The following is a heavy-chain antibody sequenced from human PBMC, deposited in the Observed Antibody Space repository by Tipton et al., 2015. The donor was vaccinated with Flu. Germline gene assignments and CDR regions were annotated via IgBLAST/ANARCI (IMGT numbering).Heavy chain of an antibody. CDR1: RGSIRGYV. V-gene: IGHV4-59*01. D-gene: IGHD2-2*01. Sequence: GLVKPSETLSLTCSDSRGSIRGYVWAWIRQPPGRGLEWMGYIYDTGSTYYNPALKGRVTMSVETSKNQLSLKVTSVTAADTAIYYCAKDKTGPDGSFQYQFDSWGQGALVTVSS. CDR3: AKDKTGPDGSFQYQFDS. CDR2: IYDTGST. J-gene: IGHJ4*02.